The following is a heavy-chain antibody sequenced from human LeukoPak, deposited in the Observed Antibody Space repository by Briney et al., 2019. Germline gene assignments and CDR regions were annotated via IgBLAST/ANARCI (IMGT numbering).Heavy chain of an antibody. CDR2: ISSGGSAI. CDR1: GFIFSNYE. V-gene: IGHV3-48*03. Sequence: GRSLRLSCAASGFIFSNYEMNWVRQAPGKGLEWVSYISSGGSAIFYADSVKGRFTISRDNAKNSLYLDMNSLRVGDTAVYYCARDLNVGGIYFDFWGQGTLVTVSS. D-gene: IGHD3-16*01. J-gene: IGHJ4*02. CDR3: ARDLNVGGIYFDF.